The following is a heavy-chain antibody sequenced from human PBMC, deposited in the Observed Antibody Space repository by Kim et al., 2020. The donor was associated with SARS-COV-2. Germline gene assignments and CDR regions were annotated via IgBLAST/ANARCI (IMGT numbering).Heavy chain of an antibody. V-gene: IGHV3-23*01. CDR3: AKDRAAAAGTGQFYY. J-gene: IGHJ4*02. D-gene: IGHD6-13*01. Sequence: SDSVQGRFTIARDSSQNTVYLQVNSLRGEDTAVYYCAKDRAAAAGTGQFYYWGQGSLVTVAS.